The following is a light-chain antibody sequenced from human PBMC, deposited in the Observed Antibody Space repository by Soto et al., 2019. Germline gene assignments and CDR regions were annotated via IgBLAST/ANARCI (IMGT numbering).Light chain of an antibody. Sequence: DIVMTQSPESLAVSLGERATIKCKSSQTVLYSSNNKNYFAWYQQKPGQPPKLLISWASTRESGVPDRFSGSGSGTDFTLTISGLQAEDVAVYYCQQYYGTPFTFGPGTKVDLK. CDR3: QQYYGTPFT. CDR2: WAS. CDR1: QTVLYSSNNKNY. J-gene: IGKJ3*01. V-gene: IGKV4-1*01.